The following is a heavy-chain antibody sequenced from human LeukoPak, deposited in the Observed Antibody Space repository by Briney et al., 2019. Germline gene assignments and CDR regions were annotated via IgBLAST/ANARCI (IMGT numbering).Heavy chain of an antibody. J-gene: IGHJ5*02. CDR3: ARGITGTTGDWFDP. CDR2: IYYSGST. CDR1: GGSISSYY. D-gene: IGHD1-20*01. V-gene: IGHV4-59*08. Sequence: SETLSLTCTVSGGSISSYYWSWIRQPPGKGLEWIGYIYYSGSTNYNPSLKSRVTISVDTSKNQFSLKLSSVTAADTAVYYCARGITGTTGDWFDPWGQGTLVTVSS.